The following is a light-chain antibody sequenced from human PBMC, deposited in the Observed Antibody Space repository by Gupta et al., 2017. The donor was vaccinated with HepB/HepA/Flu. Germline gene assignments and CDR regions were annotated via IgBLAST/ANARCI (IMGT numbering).Light chain of an antibody. V-gene: IGLV1-51*01. CDR1: SSNIGMNY. CDR2: END. J-gene: IGLJ2*01. Sequence: QSVLTQPPSVSAAPGQKVTISCSGSSSNIGMNYVSWYQQLPGTAPKLLIYENDKRPSGIPDRFSGSKSGTSATLGITGLQTGDEAEYYCGTWDNSLNAVVFGGGTKLTVL. CDR3: GTWDNSLNAVV.